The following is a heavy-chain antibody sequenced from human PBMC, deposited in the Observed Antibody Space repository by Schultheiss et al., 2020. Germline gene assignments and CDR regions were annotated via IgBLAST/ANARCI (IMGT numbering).Heavy chain of an antibody. CDR1: GYSISSGYY. CDR2: IYHSGST. J-gene: IGHJ3*02. Sequence: ETLSLTCAVSGYSISSGYYWGWIRQPPGKGLEWIGSIYHSGSTYYNPSLKSRVTISVDTSKNQFSLKLSSVTAADTAVYYCARGTEIVVVPDAFDIWGQGTMVTVSS. D-gene: IGHD3-22*01. V-gene: IGHV4-38-2*01. CDR3: ARGTEIVVVPDAFDI.